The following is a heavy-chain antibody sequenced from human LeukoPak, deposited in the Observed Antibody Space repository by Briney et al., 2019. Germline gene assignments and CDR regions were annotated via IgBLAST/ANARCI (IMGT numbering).Heavy chain of an antibody. D-gene: IGHD6-19*01. CDR1: GYTFTGYY. CDR3: ARDQIPSGSGY. J-gene: IGHJ4*02. V-gene: IGHV1-2*02. CDR2: INPNSGGT. Sequence: ASVKVSCKASGYTFTGYYMHWVRQAPGQGLEWMGWINPNSGGTNYAQKFQGRVTMTRDTSISTAYMELSSLRSEDTAVYYCARDQIPSGSGYWGQGALVTVSS.